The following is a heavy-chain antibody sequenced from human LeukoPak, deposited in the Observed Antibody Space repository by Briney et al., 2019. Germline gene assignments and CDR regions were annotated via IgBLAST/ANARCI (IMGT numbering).Heavy chain of an antibody. CDR3: ARLAAAGVYYYYYGMDV. D-gene: IGHD6-13*01. V-gene: IGHV4-39*01. CDR1: GGSISSSSYY. CDR2: IYYSGST. Sequence: SETLSLTCTVSGGSISSSSYYWGWIRQPPGKGLEWIGSIYYSGSTYYNPSLKSRVTISVDTSKNQFSLKLSSVTAADTAVYYCARLAAAGVYYYYYGMDVRGQGTTVTVSS. J-gene: IGHJ6*02.